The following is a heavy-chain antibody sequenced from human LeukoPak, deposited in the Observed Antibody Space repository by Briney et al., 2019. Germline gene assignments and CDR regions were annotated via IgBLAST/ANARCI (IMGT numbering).Heavy chain of an antibody. CDR3: ARDIVADFLHDY. CDR2: ISSSSSYI. V-gene: IGHV3-21*01. J-gene: IGHJ4*02. CDR1: GFTFSSYS. D-gene: IGHD3-3*01. Sequence: GGSLRLSCAASGFTFSSYSMNWVRQAPGKGLEWVSSISSSSSYIYYADSVKGRFTISRDNAKSSLYLQMNSLRAEDTAVYYCARDIVADFLHDYWGQGTLVTVSS.